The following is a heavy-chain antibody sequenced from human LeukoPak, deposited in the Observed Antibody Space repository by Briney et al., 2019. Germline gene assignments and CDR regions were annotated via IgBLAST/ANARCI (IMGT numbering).Heavy chain of an antibody. CDR3: ARDWFGGYYYGMDV. V-gene: IGHV4-61*01. CDR1: GGSVSSGSYY. Sequence: SETLSLTCTVSGGSVSSGSYYWSWIRQPPGKGLEWIGYIYYSGSTNYNPSLKSRVTISVDTSKNQFSLKLSSVTAADTAVYYCARDWFGGYYYGMDVWGQGTTVTVSS. D-gene: IGHD2-15*01. J-gene: IGHJ6*02. CDR2: IYYSGST.